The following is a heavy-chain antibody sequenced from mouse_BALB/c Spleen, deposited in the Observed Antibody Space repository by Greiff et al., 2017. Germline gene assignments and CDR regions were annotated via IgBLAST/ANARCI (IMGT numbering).Heavy chain of an antibody. V-gene: IGHV2-9*02. D-gene: IGHD2-1*01. Sequence: VQLVESGPGLVAPSQSLSITCTVSGFSLTSYGVHWVRQPPGKGLEWLGVIWAGGSTNYNSALMSRLSISKDNSKSQVFLKMNSLQTDDTAMYYCAREGGNYDWFAYWGQGTLVTVSA. CDR1: GFSLTSYG. J-gene: IGHJ3*01. CDR3: AREGGNYDWFAY. CDR2: IWAGGST.